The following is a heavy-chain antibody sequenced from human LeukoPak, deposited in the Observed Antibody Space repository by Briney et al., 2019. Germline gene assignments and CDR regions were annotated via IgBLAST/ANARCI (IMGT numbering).Heavy chain of an antibody. Sequence: SGPTLGNPTPALTLTCTFSGFSLRTSGMGVSWIRQPPAKALEGLAPIDWDDDKYYSTSLKTRLTISKDTSKNQVVLTMTNMDPVDTATYYCARAYYDGSGYLFDYWGQGTLVTVSS. CDR3: ARAYYDGSGYLFDY. V-gene: IGHV2-70*01. CDR2: IDWDDDK. CDR1: GFSLRTSGMG. D-gene: IGHD3-22*01. J-gene: IGHJ4*02.